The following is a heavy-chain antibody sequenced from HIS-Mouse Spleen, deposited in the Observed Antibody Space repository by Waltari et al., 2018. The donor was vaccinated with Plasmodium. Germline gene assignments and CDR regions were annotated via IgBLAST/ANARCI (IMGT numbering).Heavy chain of an antibody. D-gene: IGHD6-19*01. CDR2: KSNDGSNK. CDR3: AKDHPGGQYSSGWYLLQH. V-gene: IGHV3-30*18. CDR1: GFTFSSYG. Sequence: QVQLVESGGGVVQPGRSLRLSCAASGFTFSSYGMHWVRQAPGKGLEWWAVKSNDGSNKYDAESGKGRFTISRDNSKNTLYLQMNSLRAEDTAVYYCAKDHPGGQYSSGWYLLQHWGQGTLVTVSS. J-gene: IGHJ1*01.